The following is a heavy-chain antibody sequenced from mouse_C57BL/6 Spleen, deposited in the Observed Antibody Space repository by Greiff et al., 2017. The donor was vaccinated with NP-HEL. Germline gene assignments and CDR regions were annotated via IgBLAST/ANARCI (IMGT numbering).Heavy chain of an antibody. CDR2: IHPNSGST. CDR1: GYTFTSYW. CDR3: ARLETEVSFDY. V-gene: IGHV1-64*01. Sequence: QVQLQQPGAELVKPGASVKFSCTASGYTFTSYWMHWVHQSPGQGLEWIGLIHPNSGSTNYNEKFKSKATLTVDKSSSTAYMQLSSLTSEDSAVYYCARLETEVSFDYWGQGTTLTVSS. J-gene: IGHJ2*01. D-gene: IGHD6-2*01.